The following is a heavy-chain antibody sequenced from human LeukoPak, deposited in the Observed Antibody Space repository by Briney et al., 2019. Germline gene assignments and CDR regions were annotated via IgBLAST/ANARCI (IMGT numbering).Heavy chain of an antibody. CDR1: GITFSNYG. D-gene: IGHD3-3*01. V-gene: IGHV3-30*02. CDR3: AKVYDFLVNWFDP. Sequence: PGGSLRLSCAASGITFSNYGMHWVRQAPGKGLEWVAFIRYDGSNKYYADSVKGRFTISRDNSKNTLYLQMNSLRAEDTAVYYCAKVYDFLVNWFDPWGQGTLVTVSS. J-gene: IGHJ5*02. CDR2: IRYDGSNK.